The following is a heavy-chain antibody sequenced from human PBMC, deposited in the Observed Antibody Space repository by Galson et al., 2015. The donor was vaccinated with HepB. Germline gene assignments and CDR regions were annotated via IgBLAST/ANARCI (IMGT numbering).Heavy chain of an antibody. V-gene: IGHV4-34*01. D-gene: IGHD3-3*01. CDR2: INHSGST. Sequence: ETLSLTCAVYGGSFSGYYWSWIRQPPGQGLEWIGEINHSGSTNYNPSLKSRVTISVDTSKNQFSLKLSSVTAADTAVYYCARRDFWSGYFDYWGQGTLVTVSS. J-gene: IGHJ4*02. CDR1: GGSFSGYY. CDR3: ARRDFWSGYFDY.